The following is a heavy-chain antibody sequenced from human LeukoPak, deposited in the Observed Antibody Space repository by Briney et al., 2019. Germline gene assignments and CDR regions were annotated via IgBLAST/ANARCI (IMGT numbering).Heavy chain of an antibody. D-gene: IGHD3-22*01. CDR1: GFPFSSYA. Sequence: GSLSLSCAASGFPFSSYAMSWVRQAPGKGLEWVSAISGSGGNTYYADSVKGRFTISRDNSKNTLYLQMNSLRAEDTAVYYCAKDPSLSYDSSGYYYHYWGQGTLVTVSS. CDR2: ISGSGGNT. CDR3: AKDPSLSYDSSGYYYHY. J-gene: IGHJ4*02. V-gene: IGHV3-23*01.